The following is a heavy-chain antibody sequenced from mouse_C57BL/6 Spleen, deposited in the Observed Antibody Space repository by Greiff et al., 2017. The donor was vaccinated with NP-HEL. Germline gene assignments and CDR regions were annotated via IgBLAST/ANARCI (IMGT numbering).Heavy chain of an antibody. J-gene: IGHJ1*03. CDR1: GYTFTDYE. Sequence: VQLQQSGAELVRPGASVTLSCKASGYTFTDYEMHWVKQTPVHGLEWIGAIDPETGGTAYNQKFKGKAILTADKSSSTAYMELRSLTSEDSAGYYCTRGRDGNWYFDVWGTGTTVTVSS. CDR3: TRGRDGNWYFDV. V-gene: IGHV1-15*01. D-gene: IGHD2-1*01. CDR2: IDPETGGT.